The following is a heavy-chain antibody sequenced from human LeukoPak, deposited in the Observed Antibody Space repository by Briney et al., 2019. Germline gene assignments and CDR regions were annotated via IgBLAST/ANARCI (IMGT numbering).Heavy chain of an antibody. J-gene: IGHJ6*04. D-gene: IGHD3-10*02. CDR1: GFTFSSYW. CDR2: IKQDGSEK. Sequence: PGGSLRLSCAASGFTFSSYWMSWVRQAPGKGLEWVANIKQDGSEKYYVDSVKGRFTIPRDNAKNSLYLQMNGLRAEDTAVYYCAELGITMIGGVWGKGTTVTISS. CDR3: AELGITMIGGV. V-gene: IGHV3-7*01.